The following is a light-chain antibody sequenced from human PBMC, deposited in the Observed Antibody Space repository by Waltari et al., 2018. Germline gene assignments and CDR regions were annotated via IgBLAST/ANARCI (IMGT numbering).Light chain of an antibody. CDR1: SNHVDNEG. Sequence: QAGLTQPPSVSKGLRQTATPTCTGNSNHVDNEGPPWLPQHQGHPPKLLSFRNNNRPSGISERFSASRSGNTASLTITGLQAEDEADYYCSAWDSSISVWVFGGGTKLTVL. J-gene: IGLJ3*02. V-gene: IGLV10-54*01. CDR3: SAWDSSISVWV. CDR2: RNN.